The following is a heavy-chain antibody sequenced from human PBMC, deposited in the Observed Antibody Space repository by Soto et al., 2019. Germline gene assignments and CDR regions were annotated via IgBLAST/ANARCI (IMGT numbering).Heavy chain of an antibody. V-gene: IGHV3-23*01. D-gene: IGHD6-19*01. Sequence: PGGSLRLSCAASGFTFSSYAMSWVRQAPGKGLEWVSGISDSGDSTYYADSVKGRFTISRDNSKNTLYLQMNSLRAEDTAVYYCSKVIVAVAGYFDYWGQGTLVTVSS. CDR3: SKVIVAVAGYFDY. CDR1: GFTFSSYA. J-gene: IGHJ4*02. CDR2: ISDSGDST.